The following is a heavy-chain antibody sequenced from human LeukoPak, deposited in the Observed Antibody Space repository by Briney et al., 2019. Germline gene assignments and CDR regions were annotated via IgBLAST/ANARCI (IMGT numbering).Heavy chain of an antibody. D-gene: IGHD3-3*01. CDR2: IYYNGST. V-gene: IGHV4-39*01. CDR3: ARHVTIFGGNWFDP. J-gene: IGHJ5*02. Sequence: KSSETLSLTCTVSGGSISSSSYYWGWIRQPPGKGLEWIGSIYYNGSTYYNPSLKSRVTISVDTSKNQFSLKLSSVTAADTAVYYCARHVTIFGGNWFDPWGQGTLVTVSS. CDR1: GGSISSSSYY.